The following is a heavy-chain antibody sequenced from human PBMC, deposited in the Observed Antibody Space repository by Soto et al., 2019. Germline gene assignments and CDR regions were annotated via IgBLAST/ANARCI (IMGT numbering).Heavy chain of an antibody. Sequence: GGSLRLSCAASGFTFSSYAMSWVRQAPGKGLEWVSAISGSGGSTYYADSVKGRFTISRDNSKNTLYLQMNSLRAEDTAVYYCAKWWQHDYGDPGYMDVWGKGTTVTVSS. J-gene: IGHJ6*03. CDR2: ISGSGGST. CDR3: AKWWQHDYGDPGYMDV. CDR1: GFTFSSYA. D-gene: IGHD4-17*01. V-gene: IGHV3-23*01.